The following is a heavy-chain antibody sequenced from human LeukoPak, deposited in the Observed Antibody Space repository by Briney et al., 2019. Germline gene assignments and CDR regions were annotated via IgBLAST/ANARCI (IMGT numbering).Heavy chain of an antibody. CDR3: ARNYPATLGAFDI. J-gene: IGHJ3*02. CDR1: GYTFTSYY. V-gene: IGHV1-46*01. Sequence: AASVKVSCKASGYTFTSYYMHWVRQAPGQGLEWMGIINPSGGSTSYAQKFQGRVTMTRDTSTSTVYMELSSLRSEDAAVYYCARNYPATLGAFDIWGQGTMVTVSS. D-gene: IGHD2-2*01. CDR2: INPSGGST.